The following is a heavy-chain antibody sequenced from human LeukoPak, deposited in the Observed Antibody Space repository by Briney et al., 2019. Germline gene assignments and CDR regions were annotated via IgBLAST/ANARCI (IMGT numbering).Heavy chain of an antibody. J-gene: IGHJ4*02. CDR3: AKECGDYGDRCYFDY. Sequence: PEGSLRLSCAASGFTFSSYAMSWVRQAPGKGLEWVSGISGSGGSTYYADSVKGRFTISRDRSKNTLYVQMNSLRAEDTAVYYCAKECGDYGDRCYFDYWGQGSLVTVSS. D-gene: IGHD4-17*01. CDR2: ISGSGGST. CDR1: GFTFSSYA. V-gene: IGHV3-23*01.